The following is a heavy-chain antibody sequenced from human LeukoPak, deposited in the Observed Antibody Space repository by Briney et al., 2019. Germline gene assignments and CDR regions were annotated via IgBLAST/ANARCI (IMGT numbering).Heavy chain of an antibody. V-gene: IGHV4-4*02. Sequence: PGGSLRLSCAASGFTFDDYAMHWVRQPPGKGLEWIGEIYHSGSTNYNPSLKSRVTISVDKSKNQFSLKLSSVTAADTAVYYCASLRRYFDWGYYFDYWGQGTLVTVSS. CDR3: ASLRRYFDWGYYFDY. CDR2: IYHSGST. CDR1: GFTFDDYA. D-gene: IGHD3-9*01. J-gene: IGHJ4*02.